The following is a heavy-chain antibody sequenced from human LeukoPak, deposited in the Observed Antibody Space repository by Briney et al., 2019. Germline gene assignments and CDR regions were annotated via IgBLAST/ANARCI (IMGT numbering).Heavy chain of an antibody. Sequence: PSETLSLTCTVSGGSISTDKYFWSWVRQPPGKGLEFIGYVQHSGFAYSNPSLKSRVTISLDRSKNQFSLNLSSVTAADTAIYYCAREVNVAAPGTDDAFDIWGQGTMVTVSS. CDR1: GGSISTDKYF. J-gene: IGHJ3*02. V-gene: IGHV4-30-2*01. D-gene: IGHD6-13*01. CDR3: AREVNVAAPGTDDAFDI. CDR2: VQHSGFA.